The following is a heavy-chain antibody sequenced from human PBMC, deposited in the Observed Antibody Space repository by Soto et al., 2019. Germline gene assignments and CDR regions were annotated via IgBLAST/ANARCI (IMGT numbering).Heavy chain of an antibody. CDR3: ARASCSSTSCYALDYYYYGMDV. CDR1: GFTFSSYG. CDR2: IWYDGSKK. D-gene: IGHD2-2*01. J-gene: IGHJ6*02. V-gene: IGHV3-33*01. Sequence: QVQLVESGGGVVQPGRSLRLSCAASGFTFSSYGMHWVRKAPGKGLEWVAVIWYDGSKKYYADSVKGRFTISRDNSKNTLYLQMNSLRAEDTAVYYCARASCSSTSCYALDYYYYGMDVWGQGTTVTVSS.